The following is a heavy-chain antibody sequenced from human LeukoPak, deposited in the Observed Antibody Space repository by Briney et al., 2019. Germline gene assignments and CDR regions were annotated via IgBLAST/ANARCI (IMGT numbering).Heavy chain of an antibody. CDR3: AKDQARGSCSVVDY. CDR2: ISSSGSYI. CDR1: GFTFSSYA. D-gene: IGHD2-15*01. V-gene: IGHV3-21*04. Sequence: GGSLRLSCAASGFTFSSYAIQWVRQAPGKGLEWVSSISSSGSYIYYADSVKGRFTISRDNAKNSLDLQMNSLRVEDTAVYYCAKDQARGSCSVVDYWGQGTLVTVSS. J-gene: IGHJ4*02.